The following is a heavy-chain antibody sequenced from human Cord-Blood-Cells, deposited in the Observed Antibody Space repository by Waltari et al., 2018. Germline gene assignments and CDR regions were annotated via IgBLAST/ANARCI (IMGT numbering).Heavy chain of an antibody. CDR2: IYYSGST. Sequence: QLQLQESGPGLVKPSETLSLTCTVSGGSISSSSYYWGWIRQPPGTGLEWIGSIYYSGSTYYNPSLKSRVTISVDTSKNQFSLKLSSVTAADTAVYYCARLTRPDYDILTGYWYFDLWGRGTLVTVSS. V-gene: IGHV4-39*01. CDR3: ARLTRPDYDILTGYWYFDL. CDR1: GGSISSSSYY. D-gene: IGHD3-9*01. J-gene: IGHJ2*01.